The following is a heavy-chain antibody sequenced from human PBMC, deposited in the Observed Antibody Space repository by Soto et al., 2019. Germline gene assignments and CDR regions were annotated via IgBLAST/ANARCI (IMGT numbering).Heavy chain of an antibody. CDR2: IYYSGST. CDR1: GGSISSSNYY. J-gene: IGHJ5*02. V-gene: IGHV4-39*01. CDR3: ARQTLIRHGAAGTYWFDP. Sequence: AETLSLTCTVSGGSISSSNYYWVCIGQPPGKGLEWIGSIYYSGSTYYSPSLQSRVTISGDTSKNQVSLKLSSVTATDTAVYFCARQTLIRHGAAGTYWFDPWGQGTLVTVSS. D-gene: IGHD6-13*01.